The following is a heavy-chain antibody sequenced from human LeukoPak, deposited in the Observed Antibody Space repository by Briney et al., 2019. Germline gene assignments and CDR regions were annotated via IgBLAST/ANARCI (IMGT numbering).Heavy chain of an antibody. Sequence: GGSLRLSCAASGSTFSSYSMNWVRQAPGKGLEWVSSISSSSSYIYYADSVKGRFTISRDNAKNSLYLQMNSLRAEDTAVYYCSRHYGRGQLWLGFWGEGTLATVSS. V-gene: IGHV3-21*01. J-gene: IGHJ4*02. CDR3: SRHYGRGQLWLGF. CDR1: GSTFSSYS. CDR2: ISSSSSYI. D-gene: IGHD5-18*01.